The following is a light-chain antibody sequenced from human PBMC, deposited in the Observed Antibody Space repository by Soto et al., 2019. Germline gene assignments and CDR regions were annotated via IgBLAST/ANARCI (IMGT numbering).Light chain of an antibody. V-gene: IGKV3-15*01. J-gene: IGKJ4*01. CDR3: QQYDKWPSLT. CDR1: QAISTN. CDR2: GAS. Sequence: EIVMTQSPATLSVSPGDSATLSCWASQAISTNLAWYQQKPGQAPRLLIYGASTGASGTPARFSGSGSETEFTLTISSLQSEGLAVYYCQQYDKWPSLTFGGGTKVHIK.